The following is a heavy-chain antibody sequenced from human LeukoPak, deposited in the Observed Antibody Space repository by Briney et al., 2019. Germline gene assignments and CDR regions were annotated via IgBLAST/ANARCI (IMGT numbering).Heavy chain of an antibody. CDR1: GFTFSNAW. V-gene: IGHV3-15*01. Sequence: PGGSLRLSCAASGFTFSNAWMTWVRQAPGKGLEWVGRIKSKTAGGTIDYAAPVKGRFTISRDDSKNTLYLQMNSLKTEDTAVYYCTTGESMVGSTIHIRWADWGQGTLVTVSS. CDR2: IKSKTAGGTI. J-gene: IGHJ4*02. CDR3: TTGESMVGSTIHIRWAD. D-gene: IGHD1-26*01.